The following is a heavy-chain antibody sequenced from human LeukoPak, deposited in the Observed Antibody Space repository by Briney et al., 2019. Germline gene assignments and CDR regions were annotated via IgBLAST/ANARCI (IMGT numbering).Heavy chain of an antibody. V-gene: IGHV3-23*01. Sequence: PGGSLSLSCAAPGFTFSTYTMNWVRQPPGKGLEWVSAISGSGDTTFYADSVKGRFAISRDNSKNTLCLQMNSLRAEDTAVYYCAKEXASXFXXXXCDYWGQGTLVTVS. D-gene: IGHD2/OR15-2a*01. CDR2: ISGSGDTT. J-gene: IGHJ4*02. CDR1: GFTFSTYT. CDR3: AKEXASXFXXXXCDY.